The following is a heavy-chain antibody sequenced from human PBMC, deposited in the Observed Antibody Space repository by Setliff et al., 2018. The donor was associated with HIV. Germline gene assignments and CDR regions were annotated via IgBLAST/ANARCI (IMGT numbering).Heavy chain of an antibody. Sequence: GGSLRLSCAASGFTFSSYGMHWVRQAPGKGLEWVAVIWYDGSNKYYADSVKGRFTISRDNSKNTVYLEMNSLRAGDTAVYYCARDYYGSGSYFILDYWGPGTLVTVLL. D-gene: IGHD3-10*01. CDR2: IWYDGSNK. V-gene: IGHV3-33*01. CDR3: ARDYYGSGSYFILDY. J-gene: IGHJ4*02. CDR1: GFTFSSYG.